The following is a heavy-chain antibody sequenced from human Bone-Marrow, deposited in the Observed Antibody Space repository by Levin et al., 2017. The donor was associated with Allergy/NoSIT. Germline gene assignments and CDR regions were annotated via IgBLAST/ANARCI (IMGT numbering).Heavy chain of an antibody. V-gene: IGHV5-51*01. D-gene: IGHD6-25*01. J-gene: IGHJ6*03. CDR3: ARHGIAAAGNYQYYMDV. CDR1: GYSFTSYW. CDR2: IYPYNSDT. Sequence: GESLKISCEGSGYSFTSYWIGWVRQMPGKGLEWMGVIYPYNSDTIYSPSFEGQVTISVDKSISTAYLQWGSLIASDTAIYYCARHGIAAAGNYQYYMDVWGKGTAVTV.